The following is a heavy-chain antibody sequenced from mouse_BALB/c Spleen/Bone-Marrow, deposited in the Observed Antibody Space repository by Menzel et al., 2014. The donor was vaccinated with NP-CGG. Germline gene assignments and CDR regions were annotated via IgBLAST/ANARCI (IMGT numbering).Heavy chain of an antibody. CDR3: ARGNPFDF. V-gene: IGHV1-9*01. CDR1: GYTFSNYW. CDR2: ILPGSDNT. J-gene: IGHJ2*01. Sequence: QVQLQQSGGELMKPGASVKISCKATGYTFSNYWIQWVKQRPGHGPGWIGEILPGSDNTNYNEKFKGKATFTADTSSNTAYMQLSSLTSEDSAVYYCARGNPFDFWGQGTTLTVSS.